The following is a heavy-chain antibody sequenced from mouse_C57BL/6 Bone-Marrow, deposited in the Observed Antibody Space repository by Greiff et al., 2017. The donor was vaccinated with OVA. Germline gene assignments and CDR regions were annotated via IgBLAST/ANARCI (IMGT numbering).Heavy chain of an antibody. CDR2: INPNNGGT. J-gene: IGHJ3*01. CDR3: AYYYDSAFAY. CDR1: GYTFTDYY. D-gene: IGHD1-1*01. V-gene: IGHV1-26*01. Sequence: EVQLQQSGPELVKPGASVKISCKASGYTFTDYYMNWVKQSHGQSLEWIGDINPNNGGTSYNQKFKGKATLTVDKSSSTAYMDLRSLTSEDSAVYYCAYYYDSAFAYWGQGTLVTVSA.